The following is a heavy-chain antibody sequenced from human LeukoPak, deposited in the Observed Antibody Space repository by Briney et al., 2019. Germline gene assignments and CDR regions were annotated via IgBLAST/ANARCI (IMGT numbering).Heavy chain of an antibody. J-gene: IGHJ6*03. Sequence: PSETLSLTCTVSGGSISSSSYYWGWIRQPPGKGLEWIGYIYYSGDTYYNASLKSRVSFSVDTSQNQFSLKLKSVTAADTAVYYCARVAAAGIRYYYYYMDVWGKGTTVTISS. CDR2: IYYSGDT. V-gene: IGHV4-39*07. D-gene: IGHD6-13*01. CDR1: GGSISSSSYY. CDR3: ARVAAAGIRYYYYYMDV.